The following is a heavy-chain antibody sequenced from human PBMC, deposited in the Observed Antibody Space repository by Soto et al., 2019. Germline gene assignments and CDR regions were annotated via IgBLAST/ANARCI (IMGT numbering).Heavy chain of an antibody. CDR3: ARGMTPNGATARYFFDS. Sequence: SLTCTVSGASITGSSYWSWIRQPAGKGLEWIGRFSLSGTTNYNPSLRSRVTMSADVSKNQFSLRLTSVTAADTALYYCARGMTPNGATARYFFDSCGQRTLVTV. CDR2: FSLSGTT. CDR1: GASITGSSY. V-gene: IGHV4-61*02. J-gene: IGHJ4*02. D-gene: IGHD2-8*01.